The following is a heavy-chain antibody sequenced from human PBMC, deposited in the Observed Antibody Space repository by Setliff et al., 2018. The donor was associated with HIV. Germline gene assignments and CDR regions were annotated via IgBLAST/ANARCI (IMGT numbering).Heavy chain of an antibody. D-gene: IGHD6-19*01. CDR2: ITPSDSYT. V-gene: IGHV1-46*01. CDR3: ARASHSGPSSNGWYPYYFDY. J-gene: IGHJ4*02. Sequence: ASVKVSCKASGYIFTSHKIHWVRQAPGQGLEWMGIITPSDSYTVYAQKFQGRVTMTRDTSTSTVYMELSSLRSEDTAVYYCARASHSGPSSNGWYPYYFDYWGQGTLVTVSS. CDR1: GYIFTSHK.